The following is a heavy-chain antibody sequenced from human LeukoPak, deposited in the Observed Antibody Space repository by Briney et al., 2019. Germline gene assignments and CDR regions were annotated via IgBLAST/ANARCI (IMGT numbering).Heavy chain of an antibody. CDR3: ARQGVVVAVHQKNWFDP. D-gene: IGHD2-15*01. CDR1: GGSISSSSYY. V-gene: IGHV4-39*01. Sequence: SETLSLTCTVSGGSISSSSYYWGWIRQPPGKGLEWIGSIYYSGSAYYNPSLKSRVTISVDTSKNQFSPKLSSVTAADTAVYYCARQGVVVAVHQKNWFDPWGQGTLVTVSS. J-gene: IGHJ5*02. CDR2: IYYSGSA.